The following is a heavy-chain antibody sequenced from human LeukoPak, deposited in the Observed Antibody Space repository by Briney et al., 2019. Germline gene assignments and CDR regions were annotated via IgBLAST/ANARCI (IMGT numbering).Heavy chain of an antibody. V-gene: IGHV3-9*01. D-gene: IGHD6-19*01. Sequence: PGGSLRLSCAASGFTFDDYAMHWVRQAPGKGLEWVLGISWNSGSIGYADSVKGRFTISRDNAKNSLYLQMNSLRAEDTALYYCAKERMGIAVAGTCFDYWGQGTLVTVSS. CDR3: AKERMGIAVAGTCFDY. CDR2: ISWNSGSI. J-gene: IGHJ4*02. CDR1: GFTFDDYA.